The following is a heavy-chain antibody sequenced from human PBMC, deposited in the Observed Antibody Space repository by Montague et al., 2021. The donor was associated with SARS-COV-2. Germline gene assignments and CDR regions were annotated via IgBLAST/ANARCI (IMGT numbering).Heavy chain of an antibody. CDR1: GFTFSTFA. D-gene: IGHD6-6*01. CDR2: ISGGVGHT. J-gene: IGHJ3*02. CDR3: ARDAEGIAARRSDAFDI. V-gene: IGHV3-23*01. Sequence: SLRLSCAASGFTFSTFAMSWVRQAPGRGLEWVSSISGGVGHTYYADSVKGRFSVSRDNSENTLYLQMNSLRAEDTAVYYCARDAEGIAARRSDAFDIWGQGTMVTVSS.